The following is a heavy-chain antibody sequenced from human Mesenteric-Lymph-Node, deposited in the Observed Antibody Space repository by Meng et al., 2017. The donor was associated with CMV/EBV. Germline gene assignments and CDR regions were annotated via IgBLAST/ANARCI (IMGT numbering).Heavy chain of an antibody. CDR2: ISAYNGNT. V-gene: IGHV1-18*01. Sequence: GESLKISCKASGYTFTSYGISWVRQAPGQGLEWMGWISAYNGNTNYAQKLQGRVTMTTDTSTSTAYMELRSLRSDDTAVYYCARLRFLEWLFGDYWGQGTLVTVSS. CDR1: GYTFTSYG. CDR3: ARLRFLEWLFGDY. J-gene: IGHJ4*02. D-gene: IGHD3-3*01.